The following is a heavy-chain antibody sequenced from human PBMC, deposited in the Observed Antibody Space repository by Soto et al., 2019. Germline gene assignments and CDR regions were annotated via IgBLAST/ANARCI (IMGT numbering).Heavy chain of an antibody. D-gene: IGHD6-13*01. CDR1: GFTFSSYS. Sequence: EVQLVESGGGLVKPGGSLRLSCAASGFTFSSYSMNWVRQAPGKGLEWVSSISSSSSYIYYADSVKGRFTLSRDNAKNSLYLQMNSLRAEDTAVYYCAREYLPGVSSSWYWGQGTLVTVSS. V-gene: IGHV3-21*01. CDR2: ISSSSSYI. CDR3: AREYLPGVSSSWY. J-gene: IGHJ4*02.